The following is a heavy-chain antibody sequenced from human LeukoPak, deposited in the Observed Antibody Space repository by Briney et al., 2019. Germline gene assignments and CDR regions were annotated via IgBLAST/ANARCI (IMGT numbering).Heavy chain of an antibody. CDR2: IREDGGHI. J-gene: IGHJ4*02. Sequence: GGSQRLSCAASGFTFSSYGMHWVRQAPGKGLEWVANIREDGGHISYGDSVKGRFTISRDNTKNSLYLQMNSLRVEDTAVYYCARDEPGFGELLVHWGEGSLVTVSS. V-gene: IGHV3-7*01. CDR1: GFTFSSYG. D-gene: IGHD3-10*01. CDR3: ARDEPGFGELLVH.